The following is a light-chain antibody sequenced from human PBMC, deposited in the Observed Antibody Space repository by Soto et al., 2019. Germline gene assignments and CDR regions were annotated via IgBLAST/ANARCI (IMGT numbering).Light chain of an antibody. CDR3: QQTSAAPFT. J-gene: IGKJ3*01. Sequence: DIQMAQSPSSLSASVVDTITITCRASRNINTYLNWYQQKPGKAPKLLIFGASSLQSGVPSRFSGSGSRTDFTLTINSLQPEDFATYCCQQTSAAPFTFGPGTKVDIK. V-gene: IGKV1-39*01. CDR1: RNINTY. CDR2: GAS.